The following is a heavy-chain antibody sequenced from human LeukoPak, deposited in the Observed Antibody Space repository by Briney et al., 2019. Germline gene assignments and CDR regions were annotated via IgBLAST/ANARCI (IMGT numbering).Heavy chain of an antibody. D-gene: IGHD6-19*01. Sequence: ASVKVSCKASGYTFSNYGISWVRQAPGLGLEWMGWTSYNGNTNYAQKFQDRVTMTTDTSTTTAYMELRSLESDDTAVYYCAREVESGWDYFDYWGQGTLVTVSS. CDR3: AREVESGWDYFDY. J-gene: IGHJ4*02. V-gene: IGHV1-18*04. CDR2: TSYNGNT. CDR1: GYTFSNYG.